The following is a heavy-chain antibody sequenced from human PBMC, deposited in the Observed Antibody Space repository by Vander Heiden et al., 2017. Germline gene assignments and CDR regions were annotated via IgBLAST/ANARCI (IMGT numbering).Heavy chain of an antibody. V-gene: IGHV1-2*02. CDR1: GYSFTGYL. CDR3: ARGAVRDILTPWGS. CDR2: INPNSGGT. D-gene: IGHD3-9*01. J-gene: IGHJ4*02. Sequence: QVQLVQSGAAVQKPGDSVKVSCKSSGYSFTGYLTPWVRQAPGQGLEWMGWINPNSGGTNYAQKFQGRVTMTRDTSISTAYMELSRLRSDDTAVYYCARGAVRDILTPWGSWGQGTLVTVSS.